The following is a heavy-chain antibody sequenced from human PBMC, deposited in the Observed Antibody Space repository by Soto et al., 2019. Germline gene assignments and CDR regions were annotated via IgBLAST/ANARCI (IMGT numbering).Heavy chain of an antibody. CDR1: GFTFSSYG. Sequence: PGGSLRLSCAASGFTFSSYGMHCVRQAPGKGLEWVAVISYDGSNKYYADSVKGRFTISRDNSKNTLYLQMNSLRAEDTAVYYCAKDDAIAAEATPNWFDPWGQGTLVTVSS. CDR3: AKDDAIAAEATPNWFDP. J-gene: IGHJ5*02. V-gene: IGHV3-30*18. CDR2: ISYDGSNK. D-gene: IGHD6-13*01.